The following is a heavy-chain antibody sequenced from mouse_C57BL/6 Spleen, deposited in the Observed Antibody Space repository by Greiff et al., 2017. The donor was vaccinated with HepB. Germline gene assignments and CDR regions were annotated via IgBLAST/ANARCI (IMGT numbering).Heavy chain of an antibody. CDR2: IYPGDGDT. Sequence: QVQLQQSGAELVKPGASVKISCKASGYAFSGYWMNWVKQRPGKGLEWIGQIYPGDGDTNYNGKFKGKATLTADKSSSTAYMQLSSLTSEDSAVYFCARSGIYYDYDGFAYWGQGTLVTVSA. V-gene: IGHV1-80*01. J-gene: IGHJ3*01. CDR3: ARSGIYYDYDGFAY. D-gene: IGHD2-4*01. CDR1: GYAFSGYW.